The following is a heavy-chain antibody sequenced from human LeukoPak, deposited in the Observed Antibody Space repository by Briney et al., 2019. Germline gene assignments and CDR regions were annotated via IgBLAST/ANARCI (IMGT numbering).Heavy chain of an antibody. D-gene: IGHD3-22*01. J-gene: IGHJ4*02. CDR3: AKLSSARSYYYDSSGYTLFDY. CDR2: ISGSDGST. V-gene: IGHV3-23*01. Sequence: PGGSLRLSCAASGFTFSSYAMSWVRQAPGKGLEWVSAISGSDGSTYYADSVKGRFTISRDNSKNTLYLQMNSLRAEDTAVYYCAKLSSARSYYYDSSGYTLFDYWGQGTLVTVSS. CDR1: GFTFSSYA.